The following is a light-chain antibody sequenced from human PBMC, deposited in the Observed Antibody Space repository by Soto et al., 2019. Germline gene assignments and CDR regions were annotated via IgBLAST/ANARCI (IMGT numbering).Light chain of an antibody. CDR3: LQRSNCPLT. Sequence: EIVLTQSPATLSLSPGERATLSCRARQSVSSYLAWHQQKPGLAPRRLIYDASNRTTGIPDRCSGSGSGTEFTLTLSSLVPEDCAVYYLLQRSNCPLTVGGGTKVEIK. J-gene: IGKJ4*01. CDR2: DAS. V-gene: IGKV3-11*01. CDR1: QSVSSY.